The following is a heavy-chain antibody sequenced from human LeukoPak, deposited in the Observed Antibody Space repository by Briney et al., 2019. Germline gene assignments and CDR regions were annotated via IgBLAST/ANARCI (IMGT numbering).Heavy chain of an antibody. D-gene: IGHD6-13*01. CDR2: IIPIFGTA. CDR3: ARGSIAAAGTNYYYYYYMDV. V-gene: IGHV1-69*05. Sequence: ASVKVSCKASGGTFSSYAISWVRQAPGQGLEWMGGIIPIFGTANYAQKFQGRVTITTDESTSTAYMELSSLRSEDTAVYYCARGSIAAAGTNYYYYYYMDVWGKGTTVTVSS. J-gene: IGHJ6*03. CDR1: GGTFSSYA.